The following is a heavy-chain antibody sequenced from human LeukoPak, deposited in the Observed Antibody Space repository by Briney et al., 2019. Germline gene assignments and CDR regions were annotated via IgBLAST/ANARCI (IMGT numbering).Heavy chain of an antibody. V-gene: IGHV3-23*01. D-gene: IGHD2-15*01. CDR1: GFTLSSYA. CDR3: AKAPVTTCSGAYCYPFDY. CDR2: ISVSGNT. Sequence: GESLRLSCAASGFTLSSYAMSWVRQGPGKGLEWVSAISVSGNTYHAGSVKGRFTISRDSSKNTLYLQMNSLRAGDAAVYYCAKAPVTTCSGAYCYPFDYWSQGTLVTVSS. J-gene: IGHJ4*02.